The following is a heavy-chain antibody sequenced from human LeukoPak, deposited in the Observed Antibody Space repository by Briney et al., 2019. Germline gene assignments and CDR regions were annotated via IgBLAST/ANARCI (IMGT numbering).Heavy chain of an antibody. V-gene: IGHV4-39*01. CDR2: IYYSGST. J-gene: IGHJ4*02. D-gene: IGHD3-10*01. CDR3: AVTYTLLLWFGEFSNYFDH. Sequence: ETSETLSLTCTVSGGSISSSSYYWGWIRQPPGKGLEWIGSIYYSGSTYYNPSLKSRVTISVDTSKNQFSLKLSSVTAADTAVYYCAVTYTLLLWFGEFSNYFDHWGQGTLVTVSS. CDR1: GGSISSSSYY.